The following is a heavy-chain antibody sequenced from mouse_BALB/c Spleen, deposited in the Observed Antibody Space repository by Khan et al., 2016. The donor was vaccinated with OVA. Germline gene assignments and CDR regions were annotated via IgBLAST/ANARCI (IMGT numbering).Heavy chain of an antibody. J-gene: IGHJ4*01. CDR3: ARDGSRYNYAMDY. Sequence: EVQLQESGPGLVKPSQSLSLTCTVTGYSITSDYARNWIRQFPGNKLEWMGYISYSGSTNYNPALKSRIPITRDTSKNQFFLQLNSVTTEDTATYYCARDGSRYNYAMDYWGQGTSVTVAS. CDR2: ISYSGST. D-gene: IGHD2-3*01. CDR1: GYSITSDYA. V-gene: IGHV3-2*02.